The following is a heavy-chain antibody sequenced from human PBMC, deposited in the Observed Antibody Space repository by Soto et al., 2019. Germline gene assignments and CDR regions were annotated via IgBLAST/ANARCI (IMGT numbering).Heavy chain of an antibody. CDR1: GFTFSSYA. J-gene: IGHJ4*02. V-gene: IGHV3-23*01. CDR3: AKNPANRLIVGATYFDY. CDR2: ISGSGGST. D-gene: IGHD1-26*01. Sequence: GGSLRLSCAASGFTFSSYAMSWVRQAPGKGLEWVSAISGSGGSTYYADSVKGRFTISRDNSKNTLYLQMNSLRAEDTAVYYCAKNPANRLIVGATYFDYWGQGTLVTVSS.